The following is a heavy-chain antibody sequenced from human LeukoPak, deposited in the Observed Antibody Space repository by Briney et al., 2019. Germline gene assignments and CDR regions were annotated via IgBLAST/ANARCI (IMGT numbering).Heavy chain of an antibody. V-gene: IGHV4-34*01. CDR2: INHSGST. Sequence: GTLRLSCAASGFTFSSYGMNWVRQPPGKGLEWIGEINHSGSTNYNPSLKSRVTISVDTSKNQFSLKLSSVTAADTAVYYCARQNGDYQYYYYYYYMDVWGKGTTVTISS. J-gene: IGHJ6*03. CDR1: GFTFSSYG. D-gene: IGHD4-17*01. CDR3: ARQNGDYQYYYYYYYMDV.